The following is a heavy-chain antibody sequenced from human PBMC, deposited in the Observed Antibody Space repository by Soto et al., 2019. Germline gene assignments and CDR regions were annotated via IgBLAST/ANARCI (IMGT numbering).Heavy chain of an antibody. D-gene: IGHD1-1*01. CDR1: GYTFITYG. CDR3: ARGTYKDF. V-gene: IGHV1-18*01. CDR2: SSAYNGNT. Sequence: QVQLVQSGAEVKKPGASVKVSCKASGYTFITYGINWVRQAPGQGLEWMAWSSAYNGNTYYAQNFQGRVTITTDTSTSTAYMELRSLRSDDTAIYYCARGTYKDFWGQGTLVTVSS. J-gene: IGHJ4*02.